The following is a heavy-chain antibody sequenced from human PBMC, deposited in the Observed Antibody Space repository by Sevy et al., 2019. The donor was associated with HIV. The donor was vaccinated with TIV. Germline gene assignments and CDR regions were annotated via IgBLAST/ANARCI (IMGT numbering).Heavy chain of an antibody. CDR1: GFTFSSFW. Sequence: GGSLRLSCKASGFTFSSFWMQWVRQAPGKGLEWVANIRRDGSEMYYLGSVKGRFTISRDNAKNALYLQMYGLRAEDTAVYYCARRYFDLWGQGTLVTVSS. V-gene: IGHV3-7*03. J-gene: IGHJ4*02. CDR3: ARRYFDL. CDR2: IRRDGSEM.